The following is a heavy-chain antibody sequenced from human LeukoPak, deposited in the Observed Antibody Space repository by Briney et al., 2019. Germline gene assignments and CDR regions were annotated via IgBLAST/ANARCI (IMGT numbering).Heavy chain of an antibody. D-gene: IGHD1-14*01. CDR3: ARNHTDSYYYYYYMDV. J-gene: IGHJ6*03. Sequence: ASVKVSCKASGYTFTGYYIHWVRQAPGQGLEWMAWINPNSGGTKYAQKFQGRVTVTRDTSISTVYMELSRLRSDDTAVYYCARNHTDSYYYYYYMDVWGKGTTVTVSS. CDR2: INPNSGGT. CDR1: GYTFTGYY. V-gene: IGHV1-2*02.